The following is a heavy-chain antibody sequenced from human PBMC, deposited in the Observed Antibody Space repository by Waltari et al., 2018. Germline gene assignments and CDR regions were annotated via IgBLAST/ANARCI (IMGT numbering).Heavy chain of an antibody. CDR1: GYTFTGYY. Sequence: QVQLVQSGAEVKKPGASVKVSCKASGYTFTGYYMHWVRQAPGQGLEGRGWSNPNSGGANYAQKFKGRVTVTRDTSISTAYMELSRLRSDDTAVYYCARGGVVVPAAIDYWGQGTLVTVSS. CDR2: SNPNSGGA. J-gene: IGHJ4*02. CDR3: ARGGVVVPAAIDY. V-gene: IGHV1-2*02. D-gene: IGHD2-2*02.